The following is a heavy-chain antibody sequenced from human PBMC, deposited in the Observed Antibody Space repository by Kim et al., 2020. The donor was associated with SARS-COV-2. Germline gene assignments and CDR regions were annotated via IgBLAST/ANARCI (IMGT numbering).Heavy chain of an antibody. V-gene: IGHV4-34*01. CDR3: ARGIHDFWSGYWDY. Sequence: SETLSLTCAVYGGSFSGYYWSWIRQPPGKGLEWIGEINHSGSTNYNPSLKSRVTISVDTSKNQFSLKLSSVTAADTAVYYCARGIHDFWSGYWDYWGQGTLVTVSS. J-gene: IGHJ4*02. D-gene: IGHD3-3*01. CDR2: INHSGST. CDR1: GGSFSGYY.